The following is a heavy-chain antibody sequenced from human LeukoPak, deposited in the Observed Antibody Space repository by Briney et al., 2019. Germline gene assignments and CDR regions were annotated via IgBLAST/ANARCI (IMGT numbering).Heavy chain of an antibody. J-gene: IGHJ6*04. CDR2: ISSSSSYI. CDR3: ARGVRCSSTSCWDYYYYGMDV. V-gene: IGHV3-21*01. CDR1: GFTFSSYS. Sequence: GGSLRLSCAASGFTFSSYSMNWVRQAPGKGLEWVSSISSSSSYIYYADSVKGRFTISRDNAKNSLYLQMNSLRAEDTAVYYCARGVRCSSTSCWDYYYYGMDVWGKGTTVTVSS. D-gene: IGHD2-2*01.